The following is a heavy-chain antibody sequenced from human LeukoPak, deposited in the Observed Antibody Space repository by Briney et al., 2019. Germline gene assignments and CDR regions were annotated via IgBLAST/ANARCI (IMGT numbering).Heavy chain of an antibody. CDR3: TTDGYRWGPRGV. CDR2: IKSKTDGGTT. Sequence: PGGSLRLSCAASGFTFSNAWMSWVRQAPGKGLEWVGRIKSKTDGGTTDDAAPGKGGFTISRDDSKKTLYLQMNSLKTEDTAVYYCTTDGYRWGPRGVWGQGTTVTVSS. CDR1: GFTFSNAW. J-gene: IGHJ6*02. D-gene: IGHD3-16*02. V-gene: IGHV3-15*01.